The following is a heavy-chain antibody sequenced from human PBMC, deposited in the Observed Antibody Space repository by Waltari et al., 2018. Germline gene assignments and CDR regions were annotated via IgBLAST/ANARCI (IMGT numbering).Heavy chain of an antibody. V-gene: IGHV3-48*03. CDR1: GFTFRRYE. D-gene: IGHD5-12*01. Sequence: EVQLVESGGGLVQPGGALRLACADSGFTFRRYEMNWVRPAPGKGLEWVSYISSSGSTIYYADSVKGRFTISRDNAKNSLYLQMNSLRAEDTAVYYWASSLGFGYDLPWGQGTLVTVSS. J-gene: IGHJ5*02. CDR2: ISSSGSTI. CDR3: ASSLGFGYDLP.